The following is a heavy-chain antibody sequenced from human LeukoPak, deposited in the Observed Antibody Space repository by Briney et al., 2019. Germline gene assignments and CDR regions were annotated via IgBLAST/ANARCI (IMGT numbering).Heavy chain of an antibody. CDR1: GYTFTGYY. CDR3: AREGDYYDSSGYYWP. CDR2: TNPNSGGT. V-gene: IGHV1-2*02. J-gene: IGHJ4*02. Sequence: GASVKVSCKASGYTFTGYYMHWVRQAPGQGLEWMGWTNPNSGGTNYAQKFQGRVTMTRDTSISTAYMELSRLRSDDTAVYYCAREGDYYDSSGYYWPWGQGTLVTVSS. D-gene: IGHD3-22*01.